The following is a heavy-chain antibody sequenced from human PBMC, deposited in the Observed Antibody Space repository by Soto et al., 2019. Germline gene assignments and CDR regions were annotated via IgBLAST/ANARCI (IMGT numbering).Heavy chain of an antibody. CDR2: VNHSGST. V-gene: IGHV4-34*01. CDR3: ARKYLPYYGSGSPYGMDV. Sequence: QVQLQQWGAGLLKPSETLSLTCGVYGGSFSGYYWSWIRQPPGKGLEWIGEVNHSGSTNYNPSLKSRLPISVDTSKNQFSLKLSSVTAADTALYYCARKYLPYYGSGSPYGMDVWGQGTTVTVSS. CDR1: GGSFSGYY. D-gene: IGHD3-10*01. J-gene: IGHJ6*02.